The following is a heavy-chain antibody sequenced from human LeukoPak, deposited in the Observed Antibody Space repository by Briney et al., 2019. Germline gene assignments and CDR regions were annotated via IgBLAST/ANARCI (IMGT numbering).Heavy chain of an antibody. D-gene: IGHD6-6*01. CDR1: GGSFSGYY. J-gene: IGHJ4*02. V-gene: IGHV4-34*01. CDR2: INHGGST. CDR3: ARVPWTPICIAAHRPFDY. Sequence: SETLSLTCAVYGGSFSGYYWSWIRQPPGKGLEWIGEINHGGSTNYSPPLKSRVTISVDTSKNQFSLNLRSVTAADTAVYYCARVPWTPICIAAHRPFDYWGQGTLVTVSS.